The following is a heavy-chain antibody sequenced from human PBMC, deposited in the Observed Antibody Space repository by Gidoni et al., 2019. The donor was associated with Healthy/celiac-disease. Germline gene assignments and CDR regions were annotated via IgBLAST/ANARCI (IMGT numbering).Heavy chain of an antibody. CDR3: AISCSGGSCYSDY. Sequence: QVQLQQWGAGLLKPSETLSLTCAVYGGSFSGYFWSWIRQPPGKGLEWIVETNHSGSTNYNPSLKSRVTISVDTSKNQFSLKLSSVTAADTAVYYFAISCSGGSCYSDYCGQVTLVTVSS. V-gene: IGHV4-34*01. CDR1: GGSFSGYF. J-gene: IGHJ4*02. D-gene: IGHD2-15*01. CDR2: TNHSGST.